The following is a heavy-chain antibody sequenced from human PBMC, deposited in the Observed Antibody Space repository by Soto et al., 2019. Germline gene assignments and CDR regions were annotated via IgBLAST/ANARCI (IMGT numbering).Heavy chain of an antibody. D-gene: IGHD1-26*01. CDR1: GGSISSYY. CDR2: IYYSGST. CDR3: ARTPYSGSYRYYFDY. J-gene: IGHJ4*02. Sequence: SETLSLTCTVSGGSISSYYWSWIRQPPGKGLEWIGYIYYSGSTNYNPSLKSRVTISVDTSKNQFSLKLSSVTAADTAVYYCARTPYSGSYRYYFDYWGQGTLVTVSS. V-gene: IGHV4-59*01.